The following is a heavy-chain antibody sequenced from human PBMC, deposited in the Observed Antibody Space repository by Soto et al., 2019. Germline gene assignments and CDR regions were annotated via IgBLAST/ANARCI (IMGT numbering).Heavy chain of an antibody. V-gene: IGHV2-5*02. Sequence: QITLKESGPSLVKPTQTLTLTCTFSAFSLSTRGVGVRWIRQPPGKALEWLALIYSDDDKRYSPSLKSRLTITTDTPKNQLVPTMTNMDPVDTATDYCAHEWFGELDPWGQGTLVTVSS. CDR2: IYSDDDK. CDR1: AFSLSTRGVG. CDR3: AHEWFGELDP. J-gene: IGHJ5*02. D-gene: IGHD3-10*01.